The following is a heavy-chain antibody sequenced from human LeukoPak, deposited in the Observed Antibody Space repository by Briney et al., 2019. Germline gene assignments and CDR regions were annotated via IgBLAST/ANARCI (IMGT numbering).Heavy chain of an antibody. CDR3: ARERDGVSSGGGGLDY. J-gene: IGHJ4*02. CDR2: INPNSGGT. D-gene: IGHD6-19*01. CDR1: GYTFTGYF. V-gene: IGHV1-2*02. Sequence: ASVKVSCKASGYTFTGYFLHWVRQAPGQGLEWMGWINPNSGGTNYAQKIQGRVTMTRDTSISTAYMELSRLRSDDTAVYYCARERDGVSSGGGGLDYWGQGTLVTVSS.